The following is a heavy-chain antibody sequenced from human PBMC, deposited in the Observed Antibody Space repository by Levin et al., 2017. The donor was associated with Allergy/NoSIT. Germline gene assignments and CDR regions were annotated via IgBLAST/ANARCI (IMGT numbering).Heavy chain of an antibody. CDR1: GYSFTSYW. CDR2: IDPSDSYT. V-gene: IGHV5-10-1*01. Sequence: PGESLKISCKGSGYSFTSYWISWVRQMPGKGLEWMGRIDPSDSYTNYSPSFQGHVTISADKSISTAYLQWSSLKASDTAMYYCARLYRQQWLTNYYYYYMDVWGKGTTVTVSS. CDR3: ARLYRQQWLTNYYYYYMDV. J-gene: IGHJ6*03. D-gene: IGHD6-19*01.